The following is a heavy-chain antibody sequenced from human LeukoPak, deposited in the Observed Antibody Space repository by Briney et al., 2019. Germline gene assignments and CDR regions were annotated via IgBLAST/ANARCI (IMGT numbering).Heavy chain of an antibody. Sequence: SETLSLTCTVSGDSINTNLWNWIRQPPGRGLEWIGYIYYSGSTNYNPSLKSRVTISVDTSKNQFSLKLSSVTAADTAVYYCARALGPDAFDIWGQGTMVTVSS. CDR1: GDSINTNL. CDR2: IYYSGST. V-gene: IGHV4-59*01. D-gene: IGHD7-27*01. J-gene: IGHJ3*02. CDR3: ARALGPDAFDI.